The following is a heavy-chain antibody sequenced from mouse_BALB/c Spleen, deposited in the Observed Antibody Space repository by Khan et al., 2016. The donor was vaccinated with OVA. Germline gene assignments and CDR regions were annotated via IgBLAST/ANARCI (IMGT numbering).Heavy chain of an antibody. CDR2: INPSNGYT. CDR3: VRDGDYHRNDGWFAY. V-gene: IGHV1-4*01. CDR1: GYTFTSYT. D-gene: IGHD2-14*01. J-gene: IGHJ3*01. Sequence: QVQLKESGAELARPGASVKMSCKASGYTFTSYTIHWIKLRPGQGLEWIGYINPSNGYTNYNQKFKDKATLTADKSSTTAYMPLSSLTSDDSAVYYCVRDGDYHRNDGWFAYWGQGTLVTVSA.